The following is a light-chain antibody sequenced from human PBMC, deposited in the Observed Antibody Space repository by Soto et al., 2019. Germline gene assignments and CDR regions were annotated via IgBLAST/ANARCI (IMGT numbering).Light chain of an antibody. J-gene: IGKJ1*01. CDR1: QSMGSN. V-gene: IGKV3-15*01. CDR2: GAS. CDR3: QHTLKWPPT. Sequence: EIVMTQSPASLSVSPGERATLSCRASQSMGSNLAWYQQKPGQAPRLLIYGASARAAGIPARFSGSGSATEFTLTISSLQSEDFALYYCQHTLKWPPTFGQGTKVDIK.